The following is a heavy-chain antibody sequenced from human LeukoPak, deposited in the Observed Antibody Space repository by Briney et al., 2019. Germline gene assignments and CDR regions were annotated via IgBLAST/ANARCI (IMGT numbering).Heavy chain of an antibody. CDR3: ARVYCSSTSCYPEYYFDY. J-gene: IGHJ4*02. CDR2: ISYDGSNK. V-gene: IGHV3-30-3*01. Sequence: PGRSLRLSCAASGFTFSSYAMHWVRQAPGKGLEWVAVISYDGSNKYYADSVKGRFTISRDNSKNTLYLQMNSLRAEDTAVYYCARVYCSSTSCYPEYYFDYWGQGTLVTVSS. CDR1: GFTFSSYA. D-gene: IGHD2-2*01.